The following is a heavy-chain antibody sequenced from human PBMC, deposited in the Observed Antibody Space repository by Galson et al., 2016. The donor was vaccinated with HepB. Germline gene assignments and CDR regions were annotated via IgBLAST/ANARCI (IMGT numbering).Heavy chain of an antibody. Sequence: SPRLSCAASGFTFDDSAMHWVRQAPGKGLVWVSGIDWNGGDIGYADSVKGRFTISRDNAMNSLYLQMNNLRTEDTAFYYCAKGTGSFIPYYLDHWGQGILVTVSS. V-gene: IGHV3-9*01. CDR2: IDWNGGDI. J-gene: IGHJ4*02. D-gene: IGHD3-10*01. CDR3: AKGTGSFIPYYLDH. CDR1: GFTFDDSA.